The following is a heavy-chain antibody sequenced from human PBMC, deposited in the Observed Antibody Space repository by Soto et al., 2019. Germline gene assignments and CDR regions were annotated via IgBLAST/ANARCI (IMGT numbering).Heavy chain of an antibody. CDR3: AIYSSITRRFDP. V-gene: IGHV4-31*03. CDR2: IYYSGST. J-gene: IGHJ5*02. Sequence: PSETLSLTCTVSGGSISSGGYYWSWIRQHPGKGLEWIGYIYYSGSTYYNPSLKSRVTISVDTSKNQFSLKLSSVTAADTAVYYCAIYSSITRRFDPWGQGTLVTVSS. CDR1: GGSISSGGYY. D-gene: IGHD2-15*01.